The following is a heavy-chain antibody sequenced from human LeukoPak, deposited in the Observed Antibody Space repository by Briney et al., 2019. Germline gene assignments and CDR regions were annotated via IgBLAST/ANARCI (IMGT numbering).Heavy chain of an antibody. CDR1: GGAISSYY. J-gene: IGHJ6*02. V-gene: IGHV4-59*01. CDR2: IYYSGST. CDR3: ARGGYYYYGMDV. Sequence: SETLSLTCTVSGGAISSYYWSWIRQPPGKGLEWIGYIYYSGSTNYNPSLKSRVTISVDTSKNQFSLKLSSVTAADTAVYYCARGGYYYYGMDVWGQGTTVTVSS. D-gene: IGHD5-12*01.